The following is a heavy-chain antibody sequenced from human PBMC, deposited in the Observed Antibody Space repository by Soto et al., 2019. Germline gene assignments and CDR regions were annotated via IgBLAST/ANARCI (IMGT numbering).Heavy chain of an antibody. CDR3: ARGADWNYNYYYGLDV. CDR2: INHSGGT. J-gene: IGHJ6*02. D-gene: IGHD1-1*01. CDR1: GGSLSGHY. Sequence: SQTLSLTGAVYGGSLSGHYWNWIRQPPGKGLEWIGEINHSGGTDYNPSLKSRVTISLDTSKNQFSLKLSSVTAADTAVYYCARGADWNYNYYYGLDVWGQGTTDPVSS. V-gene: IGHV4-34*01.